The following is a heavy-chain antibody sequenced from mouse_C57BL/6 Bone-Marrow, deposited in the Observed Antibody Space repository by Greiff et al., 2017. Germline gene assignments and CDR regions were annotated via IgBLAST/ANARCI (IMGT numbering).Heavy chain of an antibody. CDR3: ARCYYYGSTPYFDV. V-gene: IGHV1-80*01. Sequence: VQGVESGAELVKPGASVKISCKASGYAFSSYWMNWVKQRPGKGLEWIGQIYPGDGDTNYNGKFKGKATLTADKASSTAYMQLSSLTSEDAAVYCCARCYYYGSTPYFDVWGTGTTVTVSS. CDR2: IYPGDGDT. CDR1: GYAFSSYW. D-gene: IGHD1-1*01. J-gene: IGHJ1*03.